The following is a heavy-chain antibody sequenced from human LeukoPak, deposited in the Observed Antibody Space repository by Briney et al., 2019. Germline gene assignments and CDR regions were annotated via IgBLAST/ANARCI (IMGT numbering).Heavy chain of an antibody. CDR2: IYYSGST. J-gene: IGHJ5*02. CDR3: ARVRLSGSGFDP. V-gene: IGHV4-59*01. CDR1: GGSISSYY. Sequence: SETLSLTCTVSGGSISSYYWSWIRQPPGKGLEWIGYIYYSGSTNYNPSLKSRVTISVDTSKNQFSLKLSSVTAADTAVYYCARVRLSGSGFDPWGQGTLVTVSS. D-gene: IGHD3-10*01.